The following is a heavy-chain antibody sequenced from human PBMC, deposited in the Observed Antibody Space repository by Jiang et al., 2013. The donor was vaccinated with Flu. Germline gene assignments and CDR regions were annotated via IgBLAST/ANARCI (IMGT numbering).Heavy chain of an antibody. V-gene: IGHV5-51*01. CDR3: ARPNGKWLVLTAFDI. J-gene: IGHJ3*02. CDR2: IYPGDSDT. CDR1: GYSFTSYW. Sequence: GAEVKKPGESLKISCKGSGYSFTSYWIGWVRQMPGKGLEWMGIIYPGDSDTRYSPSFQGQVTISADKSISTAYLQWSSLKASDTAIYYCARPNGKWLVLTAFDIWGQGTMVTVST. D-gene: IGHD6-19*01.